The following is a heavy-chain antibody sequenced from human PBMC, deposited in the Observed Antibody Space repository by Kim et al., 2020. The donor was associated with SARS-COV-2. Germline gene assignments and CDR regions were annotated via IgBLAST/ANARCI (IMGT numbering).Heavy chain of an antibody. CDR1: GFTFSSYS. J-gene: IGHJ5*02. V-gene: IGHV3-21*01. CDR2: ISSSSSYI. Sequence: GGSLRLSCAASGFTFSSYSMNWVRQAPGKGLEWVSSISSSSSYIYYADSVKGRFTISRDNAKNSLYLQMNSLRAEDTAVYYCARDPGDSSESVACGLFDPSGQGALVTLSS. CDR3: ARDPGDSSESVACGLFDP. D-gene: IGHD6-25*01.